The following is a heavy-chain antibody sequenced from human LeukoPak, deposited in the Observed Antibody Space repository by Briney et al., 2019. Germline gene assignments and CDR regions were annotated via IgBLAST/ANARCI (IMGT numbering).Heavy chain of an antibody. J-gene: IGHJ4*02. Sequence: SETLSLTCTVSGGSISSGGYYWSWIRQHPVKGLESIGYIYFSGSTYYNPSLKSRVTISVDTSKNQFSLNLSSVTAADTAVYYCARGYTSSLRYFDHWGQGTLVTVSS. D-gene: IGHD6-13*01. CDR2: IYFSGST. CDR1: GGSISSGGYY. V-gene: IGHV4-31*03. CDR3: ARGYTSSLRYFDH.